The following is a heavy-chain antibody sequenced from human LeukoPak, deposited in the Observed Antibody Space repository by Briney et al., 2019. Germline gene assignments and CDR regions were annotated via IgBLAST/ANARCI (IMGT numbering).Heavy chain of an antibody. V-gene: IGHV3-74*01. J-gene: IGHJ4*02. CDR3: TRDPPFDRGWYAY. D-gene: IGHD6-19*01. Sequence: PGGSLRLSCAASRFTFATNWKPWLRQAPGKGLVWVSRINGDGSSTTYADSVKGRFTISRDNARNTLYLQMNSLRGENTAVYYCTRDPPFDRGWYAYWGQGALVTVSS. CDR1: RFTFATNW. CDR2: INGDGSST.